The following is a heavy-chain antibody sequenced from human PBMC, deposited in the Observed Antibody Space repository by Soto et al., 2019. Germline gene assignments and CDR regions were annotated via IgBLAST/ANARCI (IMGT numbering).Heavy chain of an antibody. CDR3: ATISFTGVAAAE. CDR1: GGSSSGYF. V-gene: IGHV4-34*01. D-gene: IGHD6-13*01. Sequence: PSETLSLTCAVSGGSSSGYFWNWIRQPPGKGLEWIGEINHSGTPNYTPSLKSRLTISLDTSKTQFSLRLRSVTAADTAIYYCATISFTGVAAAEWGQGTLVTVSS. J-gene: IGHJ4*02. CDR2: INHSGTP.